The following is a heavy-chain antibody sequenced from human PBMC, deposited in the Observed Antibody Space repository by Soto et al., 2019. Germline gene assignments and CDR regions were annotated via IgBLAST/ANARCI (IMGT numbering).Heavy chain of an antibody. J-gene: IGHJ5*02. D-gene: IGHD3-3*01. CDR2: VFHSGTT. Sequence: SETLSLTCAVSGYSINSGYYWGWIRQPPGKGLEWIVSVFHSGTTYSNPSLKTRLTISVDTSKNEISLDLNAVTAADTAVYYCVRDFGDLQDFWSGPDQWGQGVPVTVSS. V-gene: IGHV4-38-2*02. CDR3: VRDFGDLQDFWSGPDQ. CDR1: GYSINSGYY.